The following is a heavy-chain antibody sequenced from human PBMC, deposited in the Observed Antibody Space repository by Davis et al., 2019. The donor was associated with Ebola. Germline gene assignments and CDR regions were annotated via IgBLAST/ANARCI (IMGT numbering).Heavy chain of an antibody. CDR2: INHSGST. V-gene: IGHV4-34*01. Sequence: SETLSLSCTVSGGSISSYYWSWIRQPPGKGLEWIGEINHSGSTNYNPSLKSRVTISVDTSKNQFSLQLNSVIPEDTAVYYCARGGWASGMDVWGQGTTVTVSS. J-gene: IGHJ6*02. D-gene: IGHD6-19*01. CDR1: GGSISSYY. CDR3: ARGGWASGMDV.